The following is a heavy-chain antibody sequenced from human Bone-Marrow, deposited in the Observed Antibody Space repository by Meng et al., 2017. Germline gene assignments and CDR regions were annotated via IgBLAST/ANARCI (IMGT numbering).Heavy chain of an antibody. D-gene: IGHD6-13*01. Sequence: QGQLVQSGAEVKKPGSSVKVSCKASGGTFSSYAISWVRQAPGQGLEWMGWMNPNSGNTGYAQKFQGRVTMTRNTSISTAYMELSSLRSEDTAVYYCARAPYSSKDWFDPWGQGTLVTVSS. CDR3: ARAPYSSKDWFDP. V-gene: IGHV1-8*02. CDR2: MNPNSGNT. J-gene: IGHJ5*02. CDR1: GGTFSSYA.